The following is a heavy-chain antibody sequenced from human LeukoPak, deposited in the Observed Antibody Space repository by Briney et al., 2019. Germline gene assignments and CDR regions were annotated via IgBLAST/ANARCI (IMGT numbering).Heavy chain of an antibody. CDR2: IYYSGST. CDR3: ARDRLSTTAVRGFDP. V-gene: IGHV4-39*07. CDR1: GGSISSYY. Sequence: PSETLSLTCTVSGGSISSYYWGWIRQPPGKGLEWIGSIYYSGSTYYNPSLKSRVTISVDTSKNQFSLKLSSVTAADTAVYYRARDRLSTTAVRGFDPWGQGTLVTVSS. J-gene: IGHJ5*02. D-gene: IGHD5/OR15-5a*01.